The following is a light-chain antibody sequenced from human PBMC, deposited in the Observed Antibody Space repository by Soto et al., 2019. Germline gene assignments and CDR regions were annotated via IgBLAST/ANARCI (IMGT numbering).Light chain of an antibody. J-gene: IGKJ4*01. Sequence: DLPVTQSPSSVSASVGDRVTITCRTSQDVSSWLAWYQQKPGKAPELLIYSASTLQTGVPSRFSGSGSVTDFTLTISSLQPEDFATYYCQPANSFPLTFGGGTKVEIK. CDR2: SAS. CDR3: QPANSFPLT. CDR1: QDVSSW. V-gene: IGKV1-12*01.